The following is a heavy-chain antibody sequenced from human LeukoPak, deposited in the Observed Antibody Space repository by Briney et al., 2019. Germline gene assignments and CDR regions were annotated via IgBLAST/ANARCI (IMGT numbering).Heavy chain of an antibody. Sequence: PSETLSLTCAVYGGSFSGYYWSWIRQPPGKGLEWIGEINHSGSTNYNPSLKSRVTISVDTSKNQFSLKLSSVTAADTAMYYCAKTGDKATREIEYYFDYWGQGTLVTVSS. CDR3: AKTGDKATREIEYYFDY. V-gene: IGHV4-34*01. CDR1: GGSFSGYY. D-gene: IGHD2/OR15-2a*01. J-gene: IGHJ4*02. CDR2: INHSGST.